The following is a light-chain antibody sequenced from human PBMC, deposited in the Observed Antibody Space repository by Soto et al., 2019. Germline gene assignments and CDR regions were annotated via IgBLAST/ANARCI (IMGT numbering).Light chain of an antibody. J-gene: IGLJ2*01. Sequence: QSALTQPASVSGSPGQTSTISCAGTRDDIGAYDYVSWYQQHPGNGPKLLVYEGTNRPSGVSDRFSGSKSGNTASLTIAGLQAEDEADYYCNSYTNSSAVVFGGGTK. CDR1: RDDIGAYDY. CDR2: EGT. V-gene: IGLV2-14*01. CDR3: NSYTNSSAVV.